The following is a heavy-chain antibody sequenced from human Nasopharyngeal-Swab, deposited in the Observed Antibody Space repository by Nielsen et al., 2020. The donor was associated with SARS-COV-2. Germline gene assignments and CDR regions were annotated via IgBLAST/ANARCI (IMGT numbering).Heavy chain of an antibody. CDR3: ARVLPDYYYGMDV. Sequence: VRQMPGKGLEWVAVIWYDGSNKYYADSVKGRFTISRDNSKNTLYLQMNSLRAEDTAVYYCARVLPDYYYGMDVWGQGTTVTVSS. CDR2: IWYDGSNK. V-gene: IGHV3-33*01. J-gene: IGHJ6*02.